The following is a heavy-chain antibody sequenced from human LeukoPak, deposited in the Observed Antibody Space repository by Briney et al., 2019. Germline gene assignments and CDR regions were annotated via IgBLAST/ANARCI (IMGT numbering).Heavy chain of an antibody. D-gene: IGHD2-8*01. CDR1: GFIFSDYY. V-gene: IGHV3-11*04. J-gene: IGHJ6*03. CDR3: AKDRCSNGIGCYYYYMDV. CDR2: ISSSGSTM. Sequence: GGSLRLSCAASGFIFSDYYMSWIRQAPGKGLEWVSYISSSGSTMYYTDSVKGRFGISRDSSKNILYLQMNSLRAEDTAVYYCAKDRCSNGIGCYYYYMDVWGKGTTVTISS.